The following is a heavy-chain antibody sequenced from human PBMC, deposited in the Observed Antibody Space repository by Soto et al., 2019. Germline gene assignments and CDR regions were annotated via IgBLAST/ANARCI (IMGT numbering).Heavy chain of an antibody. CDR2: IKHSGST. CDR1: GGSFSGYY. Sequence: SETLSLTCAVYGGSFSGYYLSWIRQPPGKGLEWIGEIKHSGSTNYNPSLTSRVTISVDASKSQFSLKLSSVTAADAAVYYCARQAVSTGYYYYYGLDVWGQGTTVTVSS. V-gene: IGHV4-34*01. CDR3: ARQAVSTGYYYYYGLDV. D-gene: IGHD4-4*01. J-gene: IGHJ6*02.